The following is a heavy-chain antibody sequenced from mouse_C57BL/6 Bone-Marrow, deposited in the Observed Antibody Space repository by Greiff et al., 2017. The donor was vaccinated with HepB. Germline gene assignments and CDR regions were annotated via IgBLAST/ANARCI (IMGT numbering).Heavy chain of an antibody. J-gene: IGHJ2*01. V-gene: IGHV1-64*01. CDR3: ATLYPTVVAIYYFDY. Sequence: VQLQQPGAELVKPGASVKLSCKASGYTFTSYWMHWVKQRPGQGLEWIGMIHPNSGSTNYNEKFKSKATLTVDKSSSTAYMQLSSLTSEDSAVYYCATLYPTVVAIYYFDYWGQGTTLTVSA. D-gene: IGHD1-1*01. CDR1: GYTFTSYW. CDR2: IHPNSGST.